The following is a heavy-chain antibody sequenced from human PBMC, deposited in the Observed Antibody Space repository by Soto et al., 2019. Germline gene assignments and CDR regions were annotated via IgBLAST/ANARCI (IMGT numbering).Heavy chain of an antibody. CDR2: ISYDGSNK. Sequence: GGSLRLSCAASGFTFSSYGMHWVRQAPGKGLEWVAVISYDGSNKYYADSVKGRFTISRDNSKNTLYLQMNSLRAEDTAVYYCANFIVATPGNAFDIWGQGTMVTVSS. J-gene: IGHJ3*02. V-gene: IGHV3-30*18. D-gene: IGHD5-12*01. CDR3: ANFIVATPGNAFDI. CDR1: GFTFSSYG.